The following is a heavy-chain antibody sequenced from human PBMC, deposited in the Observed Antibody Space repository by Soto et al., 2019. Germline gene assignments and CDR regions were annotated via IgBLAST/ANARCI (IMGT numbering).Heavy chain of an antibody. D-gene: IGHD2-15*01. CDR1: GFTFSSYA. V-gene: IGHV3-23*01. CDR3: AKSIEWALHPDAEYFQH. J-gene: IGHJ1*01. Sequence: GSLRLSCAASGFTFSSYAMSWVRQAPGKGLEWVSAISSSGGSTYYADSVKGRFTISRDNSKNTLYLQMNSLRAEDTAVYYCAKSIEWALHPDAEYFQHWGQGTLVTVSS. CDR2: ISSSGGST.